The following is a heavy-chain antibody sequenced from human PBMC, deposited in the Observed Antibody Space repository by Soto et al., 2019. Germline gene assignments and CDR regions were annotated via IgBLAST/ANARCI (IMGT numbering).Heavy chain of an antibody. CDR3: ARALSYYDSSGYYGNWFDP. CDR1: GFTFSSYS. V-gene: IGHV3-48*02. D-gene: IGHD3-22*01. Sequence: LSLTCAASGFTFSSYSMNWVRQAPGKGLEWVSYISSSSSTIYYADSVKGRFTISRDNAKNSLYLQMNSLRDEDTAVYYCARALSYYDSSGYYGNWFDPWGQGTLVTVSS. CDR2: ISSSSSTI. J-gene: IGHJ5*02.